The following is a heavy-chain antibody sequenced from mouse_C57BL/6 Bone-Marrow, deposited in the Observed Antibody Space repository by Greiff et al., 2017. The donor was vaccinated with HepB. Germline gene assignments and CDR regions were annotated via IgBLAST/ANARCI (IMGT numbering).Heavy chain of an antibody. V-gene: IGHV1-52*01. D-gene: IGHD2-1*01. CDR3: ASGGNYPRTDFDY. CDR1: GYTFTSYW. Sequence: QQSCKASGYTFTSYWMHWVKQRPIQGLEWIGNIDPSDSETHYNQKFKDKATLTVDKSSSTAYMQLSSLTSEDSAVYYCASGGNYPRTDFDYWGQGTTLTVSS. J-gene: IGHJ2*01. CDR2: IDPSDSET.